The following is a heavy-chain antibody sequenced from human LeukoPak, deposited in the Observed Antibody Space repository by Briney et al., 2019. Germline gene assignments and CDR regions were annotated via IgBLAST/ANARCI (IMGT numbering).Heavy chain of an antibody. V-gene: IGHV3-48*01. CDR3: ARENDKNYYYGMDV. Sequence: GGSLRLSCAATGFTFSHYSMNWVRQAPGRGLEWLSYIGSRDSTIYYADSVRGRFTISRDNAQNSLYLQMNSLRAEDTAVYFCARENDKNYYYGMDVWGQGTTVTVSS. J-gene: IGHJ6*02. D-gene: IGHD3-22*01. CDR2: IGSRDSTI. CDR1: GFTFSHYS.